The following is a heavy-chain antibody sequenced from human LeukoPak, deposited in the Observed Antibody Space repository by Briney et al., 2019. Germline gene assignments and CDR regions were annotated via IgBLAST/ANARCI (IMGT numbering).Heavy chain of an antibody. CDR1: GFTFTSSS. J-gene: IGHJ4*02. Sequence: ASVKVSCKASGFTFTSSSMQWGRQCRGQRLELILSIAVGSGNTNYAQKFQGRVTITRDMSTSTAYMELSSLRSEDTALYYCAAVFGSGYYYYFDYWGQGTLVTVSS. D-gene: IGHD3-22*01. CDR3: AAVFGSGYYYYFDY. CDR2: IAVGSGNT. V-gene: IGHV1-58*02.